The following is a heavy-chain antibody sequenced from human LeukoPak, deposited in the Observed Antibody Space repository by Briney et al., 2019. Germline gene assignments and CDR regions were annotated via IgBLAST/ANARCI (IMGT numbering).Heavy chain of an antibody. CDR3: AREPEGPYNWNPLFDP. CDR2: ISSSSSYI. Sequence: GGSLRLSCAASGFTFSSYSMNWVRQAPGKGLEWVSSISSSSSYIYYADSVKGRFTISRDNAKNSLYLQMNSLRSEDTPVYYCAREPEGPYNWNPLFDPWGQGTLVTVSS. V-gene: IGHV3-21*01. CDR1: GFTFSSYS. J-gene: IGHJ5*02. D-gene: IGHD1-20*01.